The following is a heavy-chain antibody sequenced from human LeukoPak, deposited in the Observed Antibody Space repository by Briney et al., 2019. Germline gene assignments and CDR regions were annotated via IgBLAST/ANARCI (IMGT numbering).Heavy chain of an antibody. J-gene: IGHJ4*02. CDR3: TANWNDGY. CDR2: IRGKAYGGTT. CDR1: GFTFGDYA. Sequence: PGGSLRLSCTASGFTFGDYAMSWVRQAPGKGLEWVSFIRGKAYGGTTEYAASVKGRFTISRDDSKSIAYLQMNSLKTEDTAVYYCTANWNDGYWGQGTLVTVSS. V-gene: IGHV3-49*04. D-gene: IGHD1-1*01.